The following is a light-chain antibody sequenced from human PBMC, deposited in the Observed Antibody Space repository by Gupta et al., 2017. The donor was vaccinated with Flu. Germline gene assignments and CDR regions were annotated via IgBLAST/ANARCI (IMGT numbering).Light chain of an antibody. J-gene: IGKJ2*02. Sequence: DIVLTQSPISLPVTPGEPASISCRSSQSLLHSNGYDYLDWYLQKAGQSPQLLIYMRSKRAYGVPDRFSGGGSGTEFTLKISKGEAEDVGVYYCKQALQTPSTFGQGTKVDIK. CDR2: MRS. CDR3: KQALQTPST. V-gene: IGKV2-28*01. CDR1: QSLLHSNGYDY.